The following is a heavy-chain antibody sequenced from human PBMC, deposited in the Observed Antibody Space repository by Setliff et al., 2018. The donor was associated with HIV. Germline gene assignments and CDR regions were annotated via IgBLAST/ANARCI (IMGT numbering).Heavy chain of an antibody. CDR1: GFTFSTYS. CDR3: AKDGHRRSDYSNYDDY. D-gene: IGHD4-4*01. J-gene: IGHJ4*02. CDR2: ISSSSSSYT. V-gene: IGHV3-21*05. Sequence: GGSLRLSCAASGFTFSTYSMNWVRQAPGKGLEWVSYISSSSSSYTNYADSVKGRFTISRDNAKNSLYLQMNSLRAEDTALYFCAKDGHRRSDYSNYDDYWGQGTLVTVSS.